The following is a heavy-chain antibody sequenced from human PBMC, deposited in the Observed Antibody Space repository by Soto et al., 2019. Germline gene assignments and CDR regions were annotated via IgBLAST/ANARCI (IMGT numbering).Heavy chain of an antibody. CDR2: ISAYNGNT. D-gene: IGHD2-2*01. CDR1: GYTFTSYG. V-gene: IGHV1-18*01. J-gene: IGHJ5*02. CDR3: ARDQAPDIVVVTAAIEP. Sequence: GASVKVSCKASGYTFTSYGISWVRQAPGQGLEWMGWISAYNGNTNYAQKLQGRVTMTTDTSTSTAYMELRSLRSDDTAVYYCARDQAPDIVVVTAAIEPWGQGTLVTVSS.